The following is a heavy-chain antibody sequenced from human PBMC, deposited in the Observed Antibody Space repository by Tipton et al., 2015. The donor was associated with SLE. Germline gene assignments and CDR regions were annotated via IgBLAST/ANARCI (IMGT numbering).Heavy chain of an antibody. CDR3: ARHQTNNYGSGSPFDD. V-gene: IGHV4-38-2*01. D-gene: IGHD3-10*01. Sequence: TLSLTCVVSGYSISSDSWWGWLRLPPGQGLGWVGIVYSSGKTHYTPSLKSRATISLDTSKNQFSLNWNSVTAAGTAVYYCARHQTNNYGSGSPFDDWGQGTLVTVSS. J-gene: IGHJ4*02. CDR1: GYSISSDSW. CDR2: VYSSGKT.